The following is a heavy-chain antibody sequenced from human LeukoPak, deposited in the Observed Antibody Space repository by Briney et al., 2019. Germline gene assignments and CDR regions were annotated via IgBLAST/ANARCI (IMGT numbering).Heavy chain of an antibody. D-gene: IGHD3-3*01. CDR1: GYTFTSYD. V-gene: IGHV1-8*01. CDR3: ARYQYYAKYYYYYYYYMDV. J-gene: IGHJ6*03. CDR2: MNPNSGNT. Sequence: ASVKVSCKASGYTFTSYDINWLRQATGQGLEWMGWMNPNSGNTGYAQKFQGRVTMTRNTSISTAYMELSSLRSEDTAVYYCARYQYYAKYYYYYYYYMDVWGKGTTVTVSS.